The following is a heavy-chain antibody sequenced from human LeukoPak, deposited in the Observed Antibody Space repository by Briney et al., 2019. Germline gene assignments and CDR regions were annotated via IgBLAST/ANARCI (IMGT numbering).Heavy chain of an antibody. V-gene: IGHV3-23*01. CDR3: AKDKILLGTAMGLLDY. J-gene: IGHJ4*02. D-gene: IGHD5-18*01. CDR2: ISGSGGST. Sequence: PGGSLRLSCAASGFTFSSYAMSWVRQAPGKGLEWVSAISGSGGSTYYADSVKGRFTISRDNSKNTLYLQMNSLRAEDTAVYYCAKDKILLGTAMGLLDYWGQGTLVTVSS. CDR1: GFTFSSYA.